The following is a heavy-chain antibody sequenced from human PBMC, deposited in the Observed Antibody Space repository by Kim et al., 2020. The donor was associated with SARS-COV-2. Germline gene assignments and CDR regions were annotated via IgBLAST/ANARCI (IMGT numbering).Heavy chain of an antibody. CDR2: IHHDGSIK. V-gene: IGHV3-30*02. CDR1: GFTFGTTE. CDR3: AKDWGSSGWYNLSNS. Sequence: GGSLRLSSTASGFTFGTTEMTWVRQVPGKGLEWLTIIHHDGSIKYYADSVKGRFTISRDSSMDTLYLQMNSLGVEDTAVYYCAKDWGSSGWYNLSNSWGKGTLVTVSA. D-gene: IGHD6-13*01. J-gene: IGHJ5*01.